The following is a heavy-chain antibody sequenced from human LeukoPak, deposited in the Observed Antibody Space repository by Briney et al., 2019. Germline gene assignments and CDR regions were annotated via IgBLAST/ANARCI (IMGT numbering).Heavy chain of an antibody. Sequence: ASVKVSCKVSGYTLTELSMHWVRQAPGKGLEWMGGFDPEDGETIYAQKFQGRVTMTEDTSTDTAYMELSSLRSEDTAVYYCATGLSGSYSSDYWGQGTLVTVSS. J-gene: IGHJ4*02. CDR3: ATGLSGSYSSDY. CDR2: FDPEDGET. D-gene: IGHD1-26*01. V-gene: IGHV1-24*01. CDR1: GYTLTELS.